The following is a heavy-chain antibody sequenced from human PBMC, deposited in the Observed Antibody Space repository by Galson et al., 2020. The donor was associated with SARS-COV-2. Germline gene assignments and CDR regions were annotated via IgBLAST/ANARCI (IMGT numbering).Heavy chain of an antibody. CDR3: AHSAPSSLTIFGVVIVKDCFDY. Sequence: ESGPTLVKPTQTLTLTCTFSGFSLTTSGVGVGWIRQPPGKALEWLALIYWNDDKRYSPSLKSRLTITKNTSKNQVVLTMTNMDPVDTATYFCAHSAPSSLTIFGVVIVKDCFDYWGKGTLVTVSS. J-gene: IGHJ4*02. D-gene: IGHD3-3*01. CDR1: GFSLTTSGVG. V-gene: IGHV2-5*01. CDR2: IYWNDDK.